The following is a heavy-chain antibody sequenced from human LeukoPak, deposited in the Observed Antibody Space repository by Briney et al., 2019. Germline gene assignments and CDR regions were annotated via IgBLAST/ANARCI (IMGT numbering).Heavy chain of an antibody. Sequence: PGGSLRLSCAASGFTFSGYGIHWVRQAPGKGLEWVAVISYDGSYKFYADSVKDRFTISRDSSKNTLYLQMNSLRAEDTAVYYCAKDPFDYWGQGTLVTVSS. CDR2: ISYDGSYK. CDR3: AKDPFDY. CDR1: GFTFSGYG. V-gene: IGHV3-30*18. J-gene: IGHJ4*02.